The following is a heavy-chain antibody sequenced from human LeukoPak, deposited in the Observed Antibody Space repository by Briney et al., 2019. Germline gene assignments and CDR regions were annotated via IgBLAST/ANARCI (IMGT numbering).Heavy chain of an antibody. CDR2: INPSGGST. V-gene: IGHV1-46*01. CDR3: AREGVGGCSSTSCYYFDY. J-gene: IGHJ4*02. D-gene: IGHD2-2*01. CDR1: GYTFTSYY. Sequence: ASVKVSCKASGYTFTSYYMHWVRQAPGQGLEWMGIINPSGGSTSYAQKFQGRVTMTRDTSTSTVYMELSSLRSEDTAVYYCAREGVGGCSSTSCYYFDYWGQGTPVTVSS.